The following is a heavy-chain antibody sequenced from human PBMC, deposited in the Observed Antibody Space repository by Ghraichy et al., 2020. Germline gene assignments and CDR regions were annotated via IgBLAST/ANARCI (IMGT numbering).Heavy chain of an antibody. CDR3: ARRSVANDD. J-gene: IGHJ4*02. CDR2: ISSSSSTI. CDR1: GFTFSSYS. V-gene: IGHV3-48*01. Sequence: LSLTCAASGFTFSSYSMNWVRQAPGKGLEWVSYISSSSSTIYYADSVKGRFTISRDNAKNSLYLQMNSLRAEDTAVYYCARRSVANDDWGQGTLVTVSS. D-gene: IGHD5-12*01.